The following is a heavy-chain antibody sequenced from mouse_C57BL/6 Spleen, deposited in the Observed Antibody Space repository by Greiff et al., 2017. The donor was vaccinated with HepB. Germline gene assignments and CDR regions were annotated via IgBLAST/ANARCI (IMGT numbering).Heavy chain of an antibody. Sequence: VQLQQPGTELVKPGASVKLSCKASGYTFTSYWMHWVKQRPGQGLEWIGNINPSNGGTNYNEKFKSKATLTVDKSSSTAYMQLSSLPSEDSAVYYCARSPYGTTPMDYWGQGTSVTVSS. CDR2: INPSNGGT. J-gene: IGHJ4*01. CDR1: GYTFTSYW. CDR3: ARSPYGTTPMDY. D-gene: IGHD1-1*01. V-gene: IGHV1-53*01.